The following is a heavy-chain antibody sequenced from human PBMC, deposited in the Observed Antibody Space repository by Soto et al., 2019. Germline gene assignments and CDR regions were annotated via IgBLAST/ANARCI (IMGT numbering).Heavy chain of an antibody. CDR1: GFTFGNYW. V-gene: IGHV3-74*01. CDR3: ARAEVDY. J-gene: IGHJ4*02. Sequence: GGSLRLSCAASGFTFGNYWMYWVRQAPGKGPEWVSRMTSDGRTIQYADSVKGRFTVSRDNAKNTMYLQMDSLRAEDTAVYYCARAEVDYWGPGTLVTVSS. CDR2: MTSDGRTI.